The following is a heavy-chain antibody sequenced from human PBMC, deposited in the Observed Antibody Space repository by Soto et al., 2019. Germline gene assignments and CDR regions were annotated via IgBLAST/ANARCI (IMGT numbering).Heavy chain of an antibody. CDR1: GFTFSSYG. V-gene: IGHV3-30*18. CDR2: ISYDGSNK. Sequence: GGSLRLSCAASGFTFSSYGMHWVRQAPGKGLEWVAVISYDGSNKYYADSVKGRFTISRDNSKNTLYLQMNSLRAEDTAVYYCAKDARYPYGDYFFPYWGQGTLVTVSS. J-gene: IGHJ4*02. CDR3: AKDARYPYGDYFFPY. D-gene: IGHD4-17*01.